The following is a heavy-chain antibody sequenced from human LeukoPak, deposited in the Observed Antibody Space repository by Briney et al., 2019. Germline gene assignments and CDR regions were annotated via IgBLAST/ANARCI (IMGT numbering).Heavy chain of an antibody. V-gene: IGHV3-21*01. CDR1: GFTFNSYS. Sequence: GGSLRLSCGGSGFTFNSYSMNWVRQAPGKGLEWVASIIGSGSEMFYADSLKGRFTISRDNAKNSLYLQMNSLRAEDTAVYYCARVQRGYCSSTSCYYFDFWGQGTLVTVSS. D-gene: IGHD2-2*01. J-gene: IGHJ4*02. CDR2: IIGSGSEM. CDR3: ARVQRGYCSSTSCYYFDF.